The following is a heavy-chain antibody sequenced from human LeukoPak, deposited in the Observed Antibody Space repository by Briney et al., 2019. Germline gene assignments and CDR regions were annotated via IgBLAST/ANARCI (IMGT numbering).Heavy chain of an antibody. CDR2: IWYDGSNN. CDR3: AREADCSGGTCYRGAFDI. CDR1: GFTFSQYA. V-gene: IGHV3-33*01. D-gene: IGHD2-15*01. Sequence: PGGSLRLSCAASGFTFSQYAMHWVRQAPGKGLEWVAAIWYDGSNNYYVDSVKGRFTISRDNSKNTLYLQMNSLRAEDTAVYYCAREADCSGGTCYRGAFDIWGQGTMVTVSS. J-gene: IGHJ3*02.